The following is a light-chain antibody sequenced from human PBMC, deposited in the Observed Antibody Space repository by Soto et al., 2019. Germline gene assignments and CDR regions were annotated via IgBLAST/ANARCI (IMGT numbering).Light chain of an antibody. CDR1: QDISNY. CDR2: AAS. V-gene: IGKV1-16*01. CDR3: QQYSSYWT. Sequence: DIQMPQSKSSLSASVGDRVTITCQASQDISNYLNWYQQKPGKAPNLLIYAASGLQSGVPSRFSGSGSGTEFTLTISSLQPDDFATYYCQQYSSYWTFAQGTKVDIK. J-gene: IGKJ1*01.